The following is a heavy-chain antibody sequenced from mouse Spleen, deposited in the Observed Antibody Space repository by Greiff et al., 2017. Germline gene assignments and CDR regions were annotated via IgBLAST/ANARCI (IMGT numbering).Heavy chain of an antibody. CDR1: GYTFTSYW. V-gene: IGHV1-64*01. CDR2: IHPNSGST. Sequence: QVQLQQPGAELVKPGASVKLSCKASGYTFTSYWMHWVKQRPGQGLEWIGMIHPNSGSTNYNEKFKSKATLTVDKSSSTAYMQLSSLTSEDSAVYYFARDYYSNTWFAYWGQGTLVTVSA. D-gene: IGHD2-5*01. CDR3: ARDYYSNTWFAY. J-gene: IGHJ3*01.